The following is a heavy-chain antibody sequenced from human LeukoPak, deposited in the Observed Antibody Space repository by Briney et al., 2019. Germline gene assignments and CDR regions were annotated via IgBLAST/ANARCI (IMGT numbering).Heavy chain of an antibody. D-gene: IGHD1/OR15-1a*01. Sequence: GGSLRLSCAASGFTFSTYSMNWVRQAPGKGLEWVGRIKSKTDGGSADYAAPVKGRFTISRDDSKNTLYLQMNSLKTEDTAVYYCTTQGTSGTGRVDYWGQGTLVTVSS. J-gene: IGHJ4*02. CDR3: TTQGTSGTGRVDY. CDR1: GFTFSTYS. CDR2: IKSKTDGGSA. V-gene: IGHV3-15*01.